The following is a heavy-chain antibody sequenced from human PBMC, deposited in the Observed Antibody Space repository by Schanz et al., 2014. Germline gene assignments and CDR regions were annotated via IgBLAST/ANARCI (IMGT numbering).Heavy chain of an antibody. Sequence: QVQLVQSGSELKKPGASVKVSCKASGYTFTSFAMNWVRQAPGQGLEWMGWINTNNGDPTYAQGFTGRFVFSLDTSVSTAYLQISSLQAEDTAVYYCARGGVVVVTAALNWFAPWGQGTLVTVSS. V-gene: IGHV7-4-1*02. CDR3: ARGGVVVVTAALNWFAP. CDR1: GYTFTSFA. J-gene: IGHJ5*02. D-gene: IGHD2-15*01. CDR2: INTNNGDP.